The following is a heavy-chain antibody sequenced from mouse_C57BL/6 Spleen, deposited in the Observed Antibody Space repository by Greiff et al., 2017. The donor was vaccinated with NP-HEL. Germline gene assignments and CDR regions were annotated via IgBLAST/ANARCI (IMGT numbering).Heavy chain of an antibody. V-gene: IGHV5-4*01. CDR3: ARAYGPDYYAMDY. D-gene: IGHD1-1*02. J-gene: IGHJ4*01. Sequence: EVQGVESGGGLVKPGGSLKLSCAASGFTFSSYAMSWVRQTPEKRLEWVATISDGGSYTYYPDNVKGRFTISRDNAKNNLYLQMSHLKSEDTAMYYCARAYGPDYYAMDYWGQGTSVTVSS. CDR1: GFTFSSYA. CDR2: ISDGGSYT.